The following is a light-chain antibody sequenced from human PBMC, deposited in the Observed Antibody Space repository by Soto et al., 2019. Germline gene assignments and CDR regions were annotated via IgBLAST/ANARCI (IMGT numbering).Light chain of an antibody. CDR3: QHYNNWPQT. CDR1: QSVSSN. V-gene: IGKV3-15*01. J-gene: IGKJ1*01. Sequence: EIVMTQSPATLSVSPGERATLSCRASQSVSSNLAWYQQKPGQAPRLLIYGASTRATGIPARFSGSGSGTEFTLTISSLQSEEFAIYYCQHYNNWPQTFGQGTKVEIK. CDR2: GAS.